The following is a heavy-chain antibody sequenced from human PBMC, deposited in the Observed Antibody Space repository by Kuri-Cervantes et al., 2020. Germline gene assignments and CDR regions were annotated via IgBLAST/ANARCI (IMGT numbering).Heavy chain of an antibody. V-gene: IGHV3-33*01. J-gene: IGHJ4*02. CDR2: IWYDGSNK. Sequence: GESLKISCAASGFTFSSYGMHWVRQAPGKGLEWVAVIWYDGSNKYYADSVKGRFTISRDNSKSTLYLQMNSLRAEDTAVYYCARGSSSWYGFDYWGQGTLVTVSS. CDR3: ARGSSSWYGFDY. D-gene: IGHD6-13*01. CDR1: GFTFSSYG.